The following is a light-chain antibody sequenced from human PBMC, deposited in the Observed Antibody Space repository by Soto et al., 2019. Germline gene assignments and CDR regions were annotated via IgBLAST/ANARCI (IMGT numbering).Light chain of an antibody. J-gene: IGKJ1*01. CDR3: QQCYISWT. Sequence: IQLTQSPSSLSASVGDRVTITCRASQTINNCLAWYQQKPGKAPKLLISDASSLEPGGPSRFSGRGSLTELTLSIASLQPDDFATYYCQQCYISWTFGQGTKV. CDR1: QTINNC. V-gene: IGKV1-5*01. CDR2: DAS.